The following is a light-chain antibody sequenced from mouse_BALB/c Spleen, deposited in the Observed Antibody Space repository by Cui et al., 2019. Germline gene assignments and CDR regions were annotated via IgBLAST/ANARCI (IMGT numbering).Light chain of an antibody. Sequence: QTVLTQSPALMSASPGEKVTMTCSASSSVSYMYWYQQKPRSSPKPWIYLTSNLASGVPARFSGSGSWTSYSLTISSMEAEDAATYYCQQWSSNPLTFGAGTKLELK. J-gene: IGKJ5*01. CDR2: LTS. V-gene: IGKV4-68*01. CDR1: SSVSY. CDR3: QQWSSNPLT.